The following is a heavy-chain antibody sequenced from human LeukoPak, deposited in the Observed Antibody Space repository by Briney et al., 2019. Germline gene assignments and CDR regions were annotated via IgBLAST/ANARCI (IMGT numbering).Heavy chain of an antibody. CDR3: ATNRGTIVVVVAGGDASDI. D-gene: IGHD2-15*01. CDR1: GGSISSSSYY. J-gene: IGHJ3*02. CDR2: IYYSGST. Sequence: PSETLSLTCTVSGGSISSSSYYWGWIRQPPGKGLEWIGSIYYSGSTYYNPSLKSRVTISVDTSKNQFSLKLSSVTAADTAVYYCATNRGTIVVVVAGGDASDIWGQGTMVTVSS. V-gene: IGHV4-39*01.